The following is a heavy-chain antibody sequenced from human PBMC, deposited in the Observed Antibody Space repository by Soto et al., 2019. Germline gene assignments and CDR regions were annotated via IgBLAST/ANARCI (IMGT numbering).Heavy chain of an antibody. J-gene: IGHJ4*02. CDR3: XXXXXGGPTDF. CDR2: INTGKGDT. V-gene: IGHV1-3*04. Sequence: QVQLVQSGAEEKKPGASVKVSCRASGYTVTAHAMHWXXQXXXXGLEWMGWINTGKGDTKYSQKFQGRITITRDTXXXXXXXXXXXXXXXXXXXXXXXXXXXGGPTDFWGPGTLVTVSS. CDR1: GYTVTAHA.